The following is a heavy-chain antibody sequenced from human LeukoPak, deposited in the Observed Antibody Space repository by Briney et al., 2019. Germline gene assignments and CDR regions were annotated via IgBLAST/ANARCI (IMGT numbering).Heavy chain of an antibody. D-gene: IGHD6-13*01. CDR1: GFTFRSYG. CDR3: ARKNVAASDY. CDR2: IWYDGANK. Sequence: PGKSLRLSCAASGFTFRSYGMHWVRQAPGKGLEWVAVIWYDGANKDYAESVKGRFTISRDDSKNTLYLQMKSLRAEDTAVYYCARKNVAASDYWGQGTLVTVSS. J-gene: IGHJ4*02. V-gene: IGHV3-33*01.